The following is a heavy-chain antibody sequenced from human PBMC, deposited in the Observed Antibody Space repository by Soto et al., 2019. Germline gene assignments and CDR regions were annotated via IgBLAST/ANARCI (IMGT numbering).Heavy chain of an antibody. CDR2: ITWNSCDI. CDR1: GFTIDDYA. D-gene: IGHD5-18*01. Sequence: ELQLVQSGGGFVQPGRSLRLSCTASGFTIDDYAMHWVRQAPVKGLEWVSGITWNSCDIDYADSVKGRFAISRDNAKKSLYLQMNSLRPEDTTLYYCAKDLTYGYTAFAMWGQGTMVTVSS. CDR3: AKDLTYGYTAFAM. V-gene: IGHV3-9*01. J-gene: IGHJ3*02.